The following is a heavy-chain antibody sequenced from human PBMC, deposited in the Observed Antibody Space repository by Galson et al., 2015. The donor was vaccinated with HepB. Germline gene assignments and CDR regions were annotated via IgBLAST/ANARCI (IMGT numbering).Heavy chain of an antibody. J-gene: IGHJ2*01. D-gene: IGHD2-8*01. Sequence: SLRLSCAASGFTFSNHGIHWVHQAPGKGLEWVAVISSGGGTQYLADSVRGRVTLSRDNPKNTVYLQMNSLGAEDAAVYYCAKEIMVHAGDWYFDLWGRGTLVTVSS. V-gene: IGHV3-30*18. CDR3: AKEIMVHAGDWYFDL. CDR2: ISSGGGTQ. CDR1: GFTFSNHG.